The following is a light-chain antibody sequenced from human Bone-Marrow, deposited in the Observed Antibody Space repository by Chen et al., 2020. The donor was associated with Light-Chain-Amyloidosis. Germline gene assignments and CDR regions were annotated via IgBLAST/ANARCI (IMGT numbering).Light chain of an antibody. CDR2: AAS. CDR3: QQSYSTPQT. V-gene: IGKV1-39*01. Sequence: DIQMTQSPSFLSASVGDRVNITCRASQSISSYLNWYQQKPGKAPKLLIYAASSLQSGVPARFSDSGSGTDFTLTISSLRPEDIATYYCQQSYSTPQTFGQWTKVKI. J-gene: IGKJ1*01. CDR1: QSISSY.